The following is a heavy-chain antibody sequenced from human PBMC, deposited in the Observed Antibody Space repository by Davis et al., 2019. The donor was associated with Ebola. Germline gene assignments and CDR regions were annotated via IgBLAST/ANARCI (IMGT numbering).Heavy chain of an antibody. J-gene: IGHJ4*02. D-gene: IGHD5-18*01. CDR1: GYTFTNYY. Sequence: AASVKVSCKASGYTFTNYYMHWVRQAPGQGLEWMGIINPSGGSTSYAQKFQGRVTMTRDTSTSTVYMELSSLRSEDTAVYYCARDPRSGIQLPGTYFDYWGQGTLVTVSS. V-gene: IGHV1-46*01. CDR3: ARDPRSGIQLPGTYFDY. CDR2: INPSGGST.